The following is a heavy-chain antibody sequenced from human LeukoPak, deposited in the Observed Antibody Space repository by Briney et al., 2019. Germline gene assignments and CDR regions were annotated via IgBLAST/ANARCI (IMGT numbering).Heavy chain of an antibody. Sequence: GESLKISCXGSGYSFTSYWIGWVRQMPGKGLEWMGIIYPGDSDTRYSPSFQGQVTISADKSISTAYLQWSSLKASDTAMYYCARLYYYDSRALAHWGQGTLVTVSS. D-gene: IGHD3-22*01. J-gene: IGHJ4*02. V-gene: IGHV5-51*01. CDR2: IYPGDSDT. CDR3: ARLYYYDSRALAH. CDR1: GYSFTSYW.